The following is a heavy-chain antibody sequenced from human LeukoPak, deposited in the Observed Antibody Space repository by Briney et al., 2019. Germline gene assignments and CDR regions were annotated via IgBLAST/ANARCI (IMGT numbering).Heavy chain of an antibody. CDR3: ARGRPDGSGSYYKFDP. Sequence: SETLSLTCTVSGGSISSYYWSWIRQPPGKGLEWVGYIYYSGRTYYNPSLKSRVTISVNTSKKQFSLKLSSVTAADTAVYYCARGRPDGSGSYYKFDPWGQGTLVTVSS. D-gene: IGHD3-10*01. V-gene: IGHV4-59*08. CDR1: GGSISSYY. J-gene: IGHJ5*02. CDR2: IYYSGRT.